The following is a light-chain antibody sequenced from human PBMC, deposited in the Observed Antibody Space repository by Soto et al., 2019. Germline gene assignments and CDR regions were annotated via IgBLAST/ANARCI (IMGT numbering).Light chain of an antibody. CDR2: EGN. CDR1: RNDIGTYNL. CDR3: CSFAGGTTFWL. J-gene: IGLJ3*02. V-gene: IGLV2-23*01. Sequence: QSALTQPAFVSESPGQSISISCGGGRNDIGTYNLVSWYQQHPGKAPKLIIYEGNKRPSGVSNRFSGSRSGNTASLTVSGLQAEDEADYHCCSFAGGTTFWLFGGGTQLTVL.